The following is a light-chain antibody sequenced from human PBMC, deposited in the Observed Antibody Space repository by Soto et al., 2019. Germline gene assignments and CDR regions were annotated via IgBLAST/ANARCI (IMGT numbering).Light chain of an antibody. CDR3: QTGGTGVV. Sequence: QPVLTQSPSASASLGASVKLTCTLTSGHSNYAIAWHQKQPGKGPRYLMKVNSDGSHNKGDGIPDRFSSSSSGAERYLTISSLQSEDEADYYCQTGGTGVVFGRGTKLTVL. J-gene: IGLJ2*01. V-gene: IGLV4-69*01. CDR1: SGHSNYA. CDR2: VNSDGSH.